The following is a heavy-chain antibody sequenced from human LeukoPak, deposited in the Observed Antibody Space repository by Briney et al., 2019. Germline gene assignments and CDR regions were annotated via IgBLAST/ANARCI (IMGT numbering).Heavy chain of an antibody. V-gene: IGHV4-34*01. CDR2: INHSGSA. CDR1: GGSFSGYY. D-gene: IGHD4-11*01. CDR3: ARGQGTVTTH. Sequence: PSETLSLTCAVSGGSFSGYYWTWIRQPPGKGLEWIGEINHSGSANYNPSLMSRVTISLDTSKNPFSLNLSSVTAADTAVYYCARGQGTVTTHWGRGTLVTVSS. J-gene: IGHJ4*02.